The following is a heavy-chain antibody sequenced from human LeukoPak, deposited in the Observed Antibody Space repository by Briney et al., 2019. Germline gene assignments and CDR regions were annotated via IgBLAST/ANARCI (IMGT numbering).Heavy chain of an antibody. CDR1: GYTFTGYY. D-gene: IGHD6-19*01. J-gene: IGHJ4*02. V-gene: IGHV1-2*02. CDR2: MNPNSGGT. Sequence: VASVKVSCKASGYTFTGYYMHWVRQAPGQGLEWMGWMNPNSGGTNYAQKFQGRVTMTRDTSISTAYMELSRLRSDDTAVYYCARGAKLAVAGRFDYWGQGTLVTVSS. CDR3: ARGAKLAVAGRFDY.